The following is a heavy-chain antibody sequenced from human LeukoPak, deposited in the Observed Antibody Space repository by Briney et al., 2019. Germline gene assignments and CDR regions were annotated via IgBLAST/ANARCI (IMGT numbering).Heavy chain of an antibody. CDR3: ARGVRSGSDY. V-gene: IGHV4-59*08. D-gene: IGHD3-10*01. J-gene: IGHJ4*02. CDR2: IYYSGST. Sequence: SETLSLTCTVSGGSISSYYWSWIRQPPGKGLEWIGYIYYSGSTNYNPSLKSRVTISVGTSKNQFSLKLSSVTAADTAVYYCARGVRSGSDYWGQGTLVTVSS. CDR1: GGSISSYY.